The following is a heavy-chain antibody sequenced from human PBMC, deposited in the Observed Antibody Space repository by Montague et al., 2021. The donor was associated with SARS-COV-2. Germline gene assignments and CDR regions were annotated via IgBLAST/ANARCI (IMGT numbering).Heavy chain of an antibody. CDR3: ARGGGYYNYGLDV. CDR2: IYYSGST. J-gene: IGHJ6*02. Sequence: SETLSLTCTVSGGSISNYYWSWIRQPPGRGLEWIGYIYYSGSTDYSPSLKSRVTISLDTSKNQFSLKVTSVTAADTAVHYCARGGGYYNYGLDVWGPGTTVTVSS. D-gene: IGHD3-22*01. V-gene: IGHV4-59*01. CDR1: GGSISNYY.